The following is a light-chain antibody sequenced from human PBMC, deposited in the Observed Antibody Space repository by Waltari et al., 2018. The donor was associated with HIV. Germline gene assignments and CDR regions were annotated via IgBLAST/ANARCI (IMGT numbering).Light chain of an antibody. CDR1: SNNVGNQG. Sequence: QAGLTQPPSVSKGLRQTATLTCTGNSNNVGNQGAAWLQQHQGHPPKLLSSSNNNRPAGISERVAASRSGNTASLTITGRQPEDEADYYCSAWDNSLSAVVFGGGTKLTVL. CDR3: SAWDNSLSAVV. J-gene: IGLJ2*01. V-gene: IGLV10-54*04. CDR2: SNN.